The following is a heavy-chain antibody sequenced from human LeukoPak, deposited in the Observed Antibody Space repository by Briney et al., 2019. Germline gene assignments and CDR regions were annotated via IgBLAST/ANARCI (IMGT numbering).Heavy chain of an antibody. V-gene: IGHV3-7*04. CDR2: IKADGSEK. J-gene: IGHJ4*02. D-gene: IGHD2-15*01. CDR1: GFPFSSRW. CDR3: ARYCGGGSCFDY. Sequence: GGSLRLSCAASGFPFSSRWMSWVRQAPGKGLEWVANIKADGSEKYYVDSVKGRFTVSRDNAKNSLFLQMNSLGAEDTGLYYCARYCGGGSCFDYWGRGTLVTVSS.